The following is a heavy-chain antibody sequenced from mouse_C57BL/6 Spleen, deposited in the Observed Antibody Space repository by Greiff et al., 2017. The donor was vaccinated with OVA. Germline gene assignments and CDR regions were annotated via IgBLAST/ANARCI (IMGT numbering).Heavy chain of an antibody. D-gene: IGHD2-4*01. Sequence: DVQLQESGPELVKPGASVKIPCKASGYTFTDYNMDWVKQSHGKSLEWIGDINPNNGGTIYNQKFKGKATLTVDKSSSTAYMELRSLTSEDTAVYYCARSRLRRGSSFDYWGQGTTLTVSS. CDR2: INPNNGGT. CDR1: GYTFTDYN. J-gene: IGHJ2*01. CDR3: ARSRLRRGSSFDY. V-gene: IGHV1-18*01.